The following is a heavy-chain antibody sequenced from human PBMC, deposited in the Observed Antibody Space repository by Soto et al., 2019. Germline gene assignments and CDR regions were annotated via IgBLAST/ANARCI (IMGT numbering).Heavy chain of an antibody. CDR2: TIPIIGTT. J-gene: IGHJ4*02. D-gene: IGHD5-18*01. V-gene: IGHV1-69*01. CDR3: AAGDSSDTGDH. CDR1: GDTLSTHG. Sequence: QVQLVQSGAEVKKPGSSVKFSCKASGDTLSTHGISWVRQAPGQGLEWMGGTIPIIGTTEYAEKVQGRVTITADESTTTSYMELSSLRPDDTAVYYCAAGDSSDTGDHWGQGTLVTVSS.